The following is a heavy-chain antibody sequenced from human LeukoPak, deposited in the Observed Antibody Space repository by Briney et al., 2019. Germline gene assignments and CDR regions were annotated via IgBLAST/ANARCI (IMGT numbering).Heavy chain of an antibody. V-gene: IGHV1-2*04. J-gene: IGHJ4*02. D-gene: IGHD3-10*01. CDR1: GYTFTGYY. CDR2: INPNSGGT. CDR3: ARSVVRGVYYFDY. Sequence: GASVKVSCKASGYTFTGYYMHWVRQAPGQGLEWMGWINPNSGGTNYAQKFQGWVTMTRDTSISTAYMELSRLRSDDTAVYYCARSVVRGVYYFDYWGQGTLVTVSS.